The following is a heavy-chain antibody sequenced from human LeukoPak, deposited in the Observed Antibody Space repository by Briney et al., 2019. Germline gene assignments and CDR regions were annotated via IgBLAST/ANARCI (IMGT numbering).Heavy chain of an antibody. Sequence: PSETLSLTCTVSGGSVNSGSYYWSWIRQPPGKGLEWIGYIYYSGSIKYNASLKSRVTISVDTSKNQLSLRLSSLTAADTAVYYCARGPSSNWFDPWGQGTLVTVSS. J-gene: IGHJ5*02. CDR1: GGSVNSGSYY. CDR2: IYYSGSI. D-gene: IGHD6-6*01. CDR3: ARGPSSNWFDP. V-gene: IGHV4-61*01.